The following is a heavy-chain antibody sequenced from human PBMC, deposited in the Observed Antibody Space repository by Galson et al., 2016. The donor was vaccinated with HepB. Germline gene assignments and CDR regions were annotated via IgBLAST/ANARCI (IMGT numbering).Heavy chain of an antibody. CDR1: GFIFSRYG. CDR3: AKDFPVNYSDSSGYIDY. Sequence: SLRLSCAASGFIFSRYGMHWVRQAPGKGLEWVAVLSFDGSVKEYAGSVKGRFTISRDNSMNTLYLKMNSLRREDTAVYYCAKDFPVNYSDSSGYIDYWGQGTLVTVSS. V-gene: IGHV3-30*18. CDR2: LSFDGSVK. D-gene: IGHD3-22*01. J-gene: IGHJ4*02.